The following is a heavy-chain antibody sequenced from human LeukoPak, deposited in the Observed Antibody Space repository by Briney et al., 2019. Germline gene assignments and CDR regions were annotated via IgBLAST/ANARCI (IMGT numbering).Heavy chain of an antibody. J-gene: IGHJ6*02. CDR1: GFTFSSYA. Sequence: GGSLKLSCAASGFTFSSYAMSWVRQAPGKGLEWVSAISGSGENTHHADSVKGRFTISKDNSKNTVYLQMSSLRVDDTAVYYCAKAASSSWPSYYYGMDVWGQGTTVTVSS. CDR3: AKAASSSWPSYYYGMDV. V-gene: IGHV3-23*01. CDR2: ISGSGENT. D-gene: IGHD6-13*01.